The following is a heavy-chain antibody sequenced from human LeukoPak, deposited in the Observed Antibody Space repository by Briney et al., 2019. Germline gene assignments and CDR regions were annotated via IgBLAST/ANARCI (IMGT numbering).Heavy chain of an antibody. D-gene: IGHD2-15*01. V-gene: IGHV4-38-2*02. Sequence: SETLSLTCTVSGYSIAHGFFWAWIRQPPGGGLEWIGSLYHSGTTYYNTSLKSRISTSVDTSKNHFSLKLRRVTAADTAVYYCARVEVPRDINDWYFDLWGRGTLVTVS. J-gene: IGHJ2*01. CDR1: GYSIAHGFF. CDR3: ARVEVPRDINDWYFDL. CDR2: LYHSGTT.